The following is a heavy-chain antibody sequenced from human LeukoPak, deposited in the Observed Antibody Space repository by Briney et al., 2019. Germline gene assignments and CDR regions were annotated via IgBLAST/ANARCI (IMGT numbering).Heavy chain of an antibody. CDR1: GFTFSSYA. CDR3: AKSRATSDWYFFDY. CDR2: IISGGNT. Sequence: GGSLRLSCAASGFTFSSYAMSWVRQAPGKGLEWVSGIISGGNTYYADSVKGRFTISRDNSKNALYPQMNGLRAEDTAVYHCAKSRATSDWYFFDYWGQGTLVTVSS. D-gene: IGHD2-21*02. V-gene: IGHV3-23*01. J-gene: IGHJ4*02.